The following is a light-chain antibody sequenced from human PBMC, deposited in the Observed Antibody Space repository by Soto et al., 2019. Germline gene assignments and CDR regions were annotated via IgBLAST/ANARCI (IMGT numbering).Light chain of an antibody. Sequence: EIVLTQSPGTLSLSPGERATLSCRASQSISSSYLAWYQQKPGQAPRFIIYGASTRATGVPDRFSGSGSGTDFTLTVSRLEPDDFAVYYCQQYGSSPLITFGQGTRLEIK. V-gene: IGKV3-20*01. CDR1: QSISSSY. CDR3: QQYGSSPLIT. CDR2: GAS. J-gene: IGKJ5*01.